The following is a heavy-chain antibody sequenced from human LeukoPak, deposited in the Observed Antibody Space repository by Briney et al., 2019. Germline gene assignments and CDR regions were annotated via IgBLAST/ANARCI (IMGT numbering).Heavy chain of an antibody. CDR1: GFTFSDAW. V-gene: IGHV3-15*01. J-gene: IGHJ6*02. CDR2: IKSKTDGGTT. CDR3: TTDLWELLYYYGMDV. D-gene: IGHD1-26*01. Sequence: GGSLRLSCAASGFTFSDAWMSWVRQAPGKGLEWVGRIKSKTDGGTTDYAAPVNGRFTISRDDSKNTLYLQMNSLKTEDTAVYYCTTDLWELLYYYGMDVWGQGTTVTVSS.